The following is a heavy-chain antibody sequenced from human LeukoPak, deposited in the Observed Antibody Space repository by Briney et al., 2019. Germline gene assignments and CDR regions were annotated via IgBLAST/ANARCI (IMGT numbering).Heavy chain of an antibody. J-gene: IGHJ4*02. CDR2: ISAYNGNT. CDR1: GYTFTSYG. Sequence: ASVKVSCKASGYTFTSYGISWVRQAPGQGLEWMGWISAYNGNTNYAQKLQGRVTMTTDTSTSTAYMELRSLRSDDTAVYYCARANPKWEPDQVTDYWGQGTLVTVSS. V-gene: IGHV1-18*01. CDR3: ARANPKWEPDQVTDY. D-gene: IGHD1-26*01.